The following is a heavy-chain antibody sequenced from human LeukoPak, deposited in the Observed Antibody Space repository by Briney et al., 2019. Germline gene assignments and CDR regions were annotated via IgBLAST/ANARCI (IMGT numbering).Heavy chain of an antibody. CDR1: GYTFTSYG. CDR3: ARDNNDILTGYYRGNDAFDI. V-gene: IGHV1-18*01. D-gene: IGHD3-9*01. CDR2: ISAYNGNT. J-gene: IGHJ3*02. Sequence: ASMKVSCKASGYTFTSYGISWVRQAPGQGLEWMGWISAYNGNTNYAQKLQGRVTMTTDTSTSTAYMELRSLRSDDTAVYYCARDNNDILTGYYRGNDAFDIWGQGTMVTVSS.